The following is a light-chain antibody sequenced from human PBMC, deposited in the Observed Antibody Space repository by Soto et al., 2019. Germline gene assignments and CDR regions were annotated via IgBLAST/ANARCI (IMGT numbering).Light chain of an antibody. Sequence: DIQMTQSPPSLSAFVGDRVTISCRASQGIANYLNCYQHKPGQAPKLLIYAASLLQVGVPSRFSGSGAGTDFTLTISSLQPEDFATYYCQLTLSAARWTFGQGTKVEIK. J-gene: IGKJ1*01. CDR1: QGIANY. V-gene: IGKV1-39*01. CDR3: QLTLSAARWT. CDR2: AAS.